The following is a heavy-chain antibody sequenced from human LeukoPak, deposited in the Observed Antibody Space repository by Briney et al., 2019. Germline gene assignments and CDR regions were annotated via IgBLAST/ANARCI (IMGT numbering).Heavy chain of an antibody. Sequence: GGSLRLSRAASGFTFSDYSMHWVRQAPGKGLEWVSRINTDGTSTDYADSVQGRITISRDNAKNSLYLQMNSLRAEDTAVYYCVRDGCSSTSCYSVNDYWGQGTLVTVSS. CDR1: GFTFSDYS. D-gene: IGHD2-2*02. CDR3: VRDGCSSTSCYSVNDY. V-gene: IGHV3-74*01. CDR2: INTDGTST. J-gene: IGHJ4*02.